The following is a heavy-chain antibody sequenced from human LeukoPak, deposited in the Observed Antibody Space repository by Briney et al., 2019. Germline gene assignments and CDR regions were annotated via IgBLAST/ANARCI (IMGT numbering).Heavy chain of an antibody. V-gene: IGHV1-46*01. D-gene: IGHD3-22*01. CDR3: ARDENPTYYYDSSGYGNMDV. J-gene: IGHJ6*03. Sequence: ASVKVSCKASGYTFTGYYMHWVRQAPGQGLEWMGIINPSGGSTSYAQKFQGRVTMTRDMSTSTVYMELSSLRSEDTAVYYCARDENPTYYYDSSGYGNMDVWGKGTTVTVSS. CDR2: INPSGGST. CDR1: GYTFTGYY.